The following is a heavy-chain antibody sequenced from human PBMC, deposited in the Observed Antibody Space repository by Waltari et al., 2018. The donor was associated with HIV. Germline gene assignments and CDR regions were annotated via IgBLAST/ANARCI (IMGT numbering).Heavy chain of an antibody. CDR3: ARTGDHDSSFHWYFDL. J-gene: IGHJ2*01. CDR2: INHSGST. D-gene: IGHD3-22*01. Sequence: QVQLQQWGAGLLKPSETLSLTCAVYGGSFSGYYWSWIRQPPGKGLEWIGEINHSGSTHYNPSLKSRVTISVDTSKNQFSLKLSSVTAADTAVYYCARTGDHDSSFHWYFDLWGRGTLVTVSS. V-gene: IGHV4-34*01. CDR1: GGSFSGYY.